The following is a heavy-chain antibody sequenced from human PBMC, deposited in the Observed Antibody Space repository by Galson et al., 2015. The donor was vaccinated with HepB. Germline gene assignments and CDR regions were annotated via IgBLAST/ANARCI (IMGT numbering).Heavy chain of an antibody. CDR1: EFTFSSYS. J-gene: IGHJ4*02. Sequence: SLRLSCAASEFTFSSYSMNWVRQAPGKGLEWVSYISSSSSTIYYADSVKGRFTISRDNAKNSLYLQMNSLRAEDTAVYYCARVSTVTPRDYWGQGTLVTVSS. CDR3: ARVSTVTPRDY. D-gene: IGHD4-17*01. V-gene: IGHV3-48*01. CDR2: ISSSSSTI.